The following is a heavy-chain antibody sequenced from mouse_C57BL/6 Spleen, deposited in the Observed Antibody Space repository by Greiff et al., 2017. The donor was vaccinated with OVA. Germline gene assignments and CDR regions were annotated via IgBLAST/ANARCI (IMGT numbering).Heavy chain of an antibody. J-gene: IGHJ2*01. CDR2: INYDGSST. CDR3: ARETPLLYFDY. V-gene: IGHV5-16*01. Sequence: DVKLVESEGGLVQPGSSMKLSCTASGFTFSDYYMAWVRQVPEKGLEWVANINYDGSSTYYLDSLKSRFIISRDNAKNILYLQMSSLKYEDTATYYCARETPLLYFDYWGQGTTLTVSS. CDR1: GFTFSDYY. D-gene: IGHD6-1*01.